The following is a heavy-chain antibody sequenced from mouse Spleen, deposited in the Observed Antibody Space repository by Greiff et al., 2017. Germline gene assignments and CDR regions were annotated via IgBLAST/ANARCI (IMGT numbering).Heavy chain of an antibody. D-gene: IGHD2-1*01. J-gene: IGHJ4*01. V-gene: IGHV1-82*01. CDR1: GYAFSSSW. CDR3: ARREIYYGNYGDAMDY. CDR2: IYPGDGDT. Sequence: LVESGPELVKPGASVKISCKASGYAFSSSWMNWVKQRPGKGLEWIGRIYPGDGDTNYNGKFKGKATLTADKSSSTAYMQLSSLTSEDSAVYFCARREIYYGNYGDAMDYWGQGTSVTVSS.